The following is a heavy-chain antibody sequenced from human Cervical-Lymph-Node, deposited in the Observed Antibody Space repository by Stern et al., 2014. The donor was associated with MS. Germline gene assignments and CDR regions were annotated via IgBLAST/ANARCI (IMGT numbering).Heavy chain of an antibody. CDR1: GLIFRTSS. CDR3: TRHRDGHNPFDY. J-gene: IGHJ4*02. D-gene: IGHD5-24*01. CDR2: ISGGGGTI. Sequence: EVQLVESGGGLVKPGGSLRLSCAASGLIFRTSSMDWVRLAPGRRLEWGSAISGGGGTIDYADSVKGRFTISRDNSKNLVYLQMNSLRVDDTAVYYCTRHRDGHNPFDYWGQGVLVTVSS. V-gene: IGHV3-21*06.